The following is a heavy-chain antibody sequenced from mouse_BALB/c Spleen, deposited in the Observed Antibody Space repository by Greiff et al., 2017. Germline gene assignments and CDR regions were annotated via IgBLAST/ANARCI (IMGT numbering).Heavy chain of an antibody. CDR2: ISDGGSYT. CDR3: ARDKNYYRYDEGIAY. Sequence: EVNLVESGGGLVKPGGSLKLSCAASGFTFSDYYMYWVRQTPEKRLEWVATISDGGSYTYYPDSVKGRFTISRDNAKNNLYLQMSSLKSEDTAMYYCARDKNYYRYDEGIAYWGQGTLVTVSA. J-gene: IGHJ3*01. CDR1: GFTFSDYY. V-gene: IGHV5-4*02. D-gene: IGHD2-14*01.